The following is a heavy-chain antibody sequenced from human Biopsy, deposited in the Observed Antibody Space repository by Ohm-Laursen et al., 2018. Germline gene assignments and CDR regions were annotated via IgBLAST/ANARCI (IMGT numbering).Heavy chain of an antibody. CDR1: GASVSSGSYD. CDR3: ARRYAGLYEAFDF. J-gene: IGHJ3*01. Sequence: SDTLSLTCTVSGASVSSGSYDWSWIRQPPGKGLEWIGNIYNDVSTKYNPSLRSRVTISANKSTNQFSLKLRSVTAADTAVYYCARRYAGLYEAFDFWGQGTMVTVAS. CDR2: IYNDVST. D-gene: IGHD5-18*01. V-gene: IGHV4-61*01.